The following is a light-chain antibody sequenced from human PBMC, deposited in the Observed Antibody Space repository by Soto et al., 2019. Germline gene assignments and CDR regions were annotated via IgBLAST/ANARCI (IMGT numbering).Light chain of an antibody. Sequence: LTQPPSASGSPGQSVTISCTGTSSDIGGYNFVSWYQQHPGKAPKLMIYDVSQRPSGVPDRFSGSKSGNTASLTVSGLQAEDEADYYCSSYAGTYIVFGTGTKVTVL. J-gene: IGLJ1*01. CDR1: SSDIGGYNF. V-gene: IGLV2-8*01. CDR2: DVS. CDR3: SSYAGTYIV.